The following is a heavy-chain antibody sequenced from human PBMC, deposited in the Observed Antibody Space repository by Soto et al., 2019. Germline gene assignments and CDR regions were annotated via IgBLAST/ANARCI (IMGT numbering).Heavy chain of an antibody. V-gene: IGHV3-9*01. D-gene: IGHD1-7*01. CDR2: ISTNSGSI. CDR3: AKDTKLGRTTVAFDI. Sequence: PGGSLRLSCAASGFIFGGYAMHWVRQAPGKGLEWVSAISTNSGSIGYADSVKGRFTISRDNAKNSLYLQMNSLRAEDTALYYCAKDTKLGRTTVAFDIWGQGTMAPVS. J-gene: IGHJ3*02. CDR1: GFIFGGYA.